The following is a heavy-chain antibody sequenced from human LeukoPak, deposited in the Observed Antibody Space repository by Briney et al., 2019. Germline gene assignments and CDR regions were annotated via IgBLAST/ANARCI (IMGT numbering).Heavy chain of an antibody. D-gene: IGHD3-10*01. CDR1: GYSFTSYW. J-gene: IGHJ5*02. V-gene: IGHV5-10-1*01. CDR3: ARPLVVRGVIESWFDP. Sequence: GESLRISCKGSGYSFTSYWISWVRQMPGKGLEWMGRIDPSDSYTNYSPSFQGHVTISADKSISTAYLQWSSLKASDTAMYYCARPLVVRGVIESWFDPWGQGTLVTVSS. CDR2: IDPSDSYT.